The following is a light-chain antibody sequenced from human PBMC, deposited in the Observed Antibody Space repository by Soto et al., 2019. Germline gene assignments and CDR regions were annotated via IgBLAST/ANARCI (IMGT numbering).Light chain of an antibody. J-gene: IGKJ5*01. Sequence: DIQMTQSPSSLSASIGDRVTITCRASQGISNSLAWYQLKPGKAPNLLMYGASYLKSGVPTRFSGSGSGTDFTLTISSLQPEDFAIYYCQQTYTTPEITFGQGTRLDIK. CDR2: GAS. CDR1: QGISNS. V-gene: IGKV1-39*01. CDR3: QQTYTTPEIT.